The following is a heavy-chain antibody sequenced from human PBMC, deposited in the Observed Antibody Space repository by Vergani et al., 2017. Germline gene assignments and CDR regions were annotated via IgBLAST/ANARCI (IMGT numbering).Heavy chain of an antibody. V-gene: IGHV3-30-3*01. Sequence: QVQLVESGGGVVQPGRSLRLSCAASGFTFSHYAMHWVRQAPGKGLEWVAVISYDGSNKYYADSVKGRFTISRDNYKNTLFLQMNSLRAEDTAVYYCAREMGGSGYYYMDVWGRGTTVTVSS. CDR2: ISYDGSNK. CDR1: GFTFSHYA. CDR3: AREMGGSGYYYMDV. J-gene: IGHJ6*03. D-gene: IGHD3-10*01.